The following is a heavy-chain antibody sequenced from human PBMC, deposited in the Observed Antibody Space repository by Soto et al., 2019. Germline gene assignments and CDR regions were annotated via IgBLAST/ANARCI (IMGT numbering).Heavy chain of an antibody. CDR1: GFTFSSYV. D-gene: IGHD6-6*01. Sequence: EVQLLESGGGLVQPGGSLRLSCAASGFTFSSYVMSWVRQAPGKGLEWVSAISGSGGSTYYADSVKGRFTISRDNSKNTLYLQMNSLRAEDTAVYYCAKDRLRIAARPRDAFDIWGQGTMVTVSS. CDR2: ISGSGGST. V-gene: IGHV3-23*01. CDR3: AKDRLRIAARPRDAFDI. J-gene: IGHJ3*02.